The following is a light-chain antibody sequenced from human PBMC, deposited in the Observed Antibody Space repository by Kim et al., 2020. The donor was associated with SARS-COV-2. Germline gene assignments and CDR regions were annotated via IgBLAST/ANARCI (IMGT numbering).Light chain of an antibody. J-gene: IGLJ3*02. CDR1: SLRSYY. CDR2: GKN. CDR3: NSRASSGTHPWV. V-gene: IGLV3-19*01. Sequence: SSELTQDPAVSVALGQTVRITCQGDSLRSYYASWYQQKPGQAPVLVIYGKNNRPTGIPDRFSGSSSGTTASLTITGAQAEAEADYYCNSRASSGTHPWVF.